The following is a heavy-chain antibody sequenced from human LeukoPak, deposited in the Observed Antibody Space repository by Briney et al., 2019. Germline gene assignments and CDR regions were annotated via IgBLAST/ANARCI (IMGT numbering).Heavy chain of an antibody. V-gene: IGHV3-48*04. CDR1: GFTFSSYG. CDR3: AELGITMIGGV. D-gene: IGHD3-10*02. J-gene: IGHJ6*04. Sequence: GGSLRLSCAASGFTFSSYGMSWVRQAPGKGLEWVSAISSSGSTIYYADSVKGRFTISRDNAKNSLYLQMNSRRAEDTAVYYCAELGITMIGGVWGKGTTVTISS. CDR2: ISSSGSTI.